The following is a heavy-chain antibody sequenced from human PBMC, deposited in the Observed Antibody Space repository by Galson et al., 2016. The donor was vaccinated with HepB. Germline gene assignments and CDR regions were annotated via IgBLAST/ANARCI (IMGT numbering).Heavy chain of an antibody. J-gene: IGHJ4*02. D-gene: IGHD3-22*01. V-gene: IGHV3-23*01. CDR1: GFPFNNFA. Sequence: SLRLSCAASGFPFNNFAMNWVRQAPGKGLEWVSFISGDTGTTRYADSVKGRFTISRDNSRNTVYLQMDSLRDGDMAIYYCAKELGMIGGPLDCWGQGTLVTVSS. CDR2: ISGDTGTT. CDR3: AKELGMIGGPLDC.